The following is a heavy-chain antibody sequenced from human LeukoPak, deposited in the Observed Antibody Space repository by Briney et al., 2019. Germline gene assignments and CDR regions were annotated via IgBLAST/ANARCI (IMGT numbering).Heavy chain of an antibody. Sequence: GGSLRLSCAASGFTFSSYAISWVRQAPGQGLEWMGGIIPIFGTANYAQKFQGRVTITADESTSTAYMELSSLRSEDTAVYYCARGRVIAVAGIYYYYYMDVWGKGTTVTISS. V-gene: IGHV1-69*01. CDR2: IIPIFGTA. D-gene: IGHD6-19*01. J-gene: IGHJ6*03. CDR1: GFTFSSYA. CDR3: ARGRVIAVAGIYYYYYMDV.